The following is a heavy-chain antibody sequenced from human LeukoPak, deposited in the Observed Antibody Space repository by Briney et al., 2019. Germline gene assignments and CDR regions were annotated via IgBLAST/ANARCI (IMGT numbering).Heavy chain of an antibody. D-gene: IGHD1-26*01. J-gene: IGHJ4*02. CDR1: GFTFSSYW. CDR2: IKQDGSEK. V-gene: IGHV3-7*01. CDR3: AKLLGSYYFDLFDY. Sequence: GGSLRLSCAASGFTFSSYWMSWVRQAPGKGLEWVANIKQDGSEKYYVDSVKGRFTISRDNAKNSLYIQMSSLRAEDTAVYYCAKLLGSYYFDLFDYWGQGTLVTVSS.